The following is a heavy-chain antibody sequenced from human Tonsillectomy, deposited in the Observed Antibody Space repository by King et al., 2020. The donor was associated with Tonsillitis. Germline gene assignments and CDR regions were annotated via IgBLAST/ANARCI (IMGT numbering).Heavy chain of an antibody. CDR2: IWFCDANTK. CDR1: GFTFSDYG. D-gene: IGHD3-3*01. Sequence: VQLVESGGGVVQPGRSLRLSCAASGFTFSDYGMHWVRQAPGKGLEWGAWIWFCDANTKYYAESVKGRFTISRDNSKNTLDLKMSSLRVEDTAVYYCARGYDFWSGYYPLLVDYWGQGSLVTVSS. CDR3: ARGYDFWSGYYPLLVDY. V-gene: IGHV3-33*08. J-gene: IGHJ4*02.